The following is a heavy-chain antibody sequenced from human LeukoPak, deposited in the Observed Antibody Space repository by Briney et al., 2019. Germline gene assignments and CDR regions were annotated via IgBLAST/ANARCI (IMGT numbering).Heavy chain of an antibody. Sequence: TSETLSLTCTVSGGSISSSSYYWGWIRQPPGKGLEWIGSIYYSGSTYYNPSLKSRVTISVDTSKNQFSLKLSSVTAADTAVYYCARDGVKEESHMFDYWGQGTLVTVSS. CDR3: ARDGVKEESHMFDY. CDR1: GGSISSSSYY. CDR2: IYYSGST. V-gene: IGHV4-39*07. J-gene: IGHJ4*02. D-gene: IGHD4/OR15-4a*01.